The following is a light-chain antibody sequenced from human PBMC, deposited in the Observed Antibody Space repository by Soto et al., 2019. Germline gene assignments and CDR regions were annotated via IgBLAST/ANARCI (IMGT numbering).Light chain of an antibody. Sequence: QSVLTQPASVSGSPGQSITISCTGTSSDVGGYNFVSWYQQHPGKAPKLMIHEVSNRPSGVSNRFSGSKSGNTASLTISGLQAEDEADYYCSSYTSISTLGVFGTGTKVTV. CDR3: SSYTSISTLGV. CDR1: SSDVGGYNF. CDR2: EVS. J-gene: IGLJ1*01. V-gene: IGLV2-14*01.